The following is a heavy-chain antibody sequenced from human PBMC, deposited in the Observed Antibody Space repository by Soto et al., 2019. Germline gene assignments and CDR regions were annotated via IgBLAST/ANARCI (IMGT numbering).Heavy chain of an antibody. Sequence: EVQLLESGGGLVQPGGSLSLSCATSGFTFSNYPMSWVRQAPGKGLEWVSAISGSGGSTYYADSVRGRFTISRDHSKNRLYLQMNCLRAVDTAVCYCAQYGYCSGGCWRYWYFDLWGGGTL. CDR3: AQYGYCSGGCWRYWYFDL. CDR2: ISGSGGST. D-gene: IGHD2-15*01. J-gene: IGHJ2*01. V-gene: IGHV3-23*01. CDR1: GFTFSNYP.